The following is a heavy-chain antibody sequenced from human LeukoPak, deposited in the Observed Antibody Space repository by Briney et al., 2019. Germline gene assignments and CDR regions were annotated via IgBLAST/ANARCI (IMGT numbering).Heavy chain of an antibody. D-gene: IGHD6-13*01. CDR2: INPSSGDA. CDR3: ARGAAVGQTRDY. J-gene: IGHJ4*02. CDR1: GYTLTDHY. V-gene: IGHV1-2*06. Sequence: APVKVSCXASGYTLTDHYMHWVRRAPGQGLEWMGRINPSSGDANYAQRFQGRVFMTRDTSISTVYMELSSLRSDDTAVYYCARGAAVGQTRDYWGQGALVTVSS.